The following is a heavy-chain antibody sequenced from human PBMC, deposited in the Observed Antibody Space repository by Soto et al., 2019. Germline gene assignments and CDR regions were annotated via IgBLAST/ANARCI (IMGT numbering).Heavy chain of an antibody. Sequence: SETLSLTCTVSVGSISSYYWSWIRQPPGKGLEWIGYIYYSGSTNYNPSLKSRVTISVDTSKNQFSLKLSSVTAADTAVYYCARGSPSSAYYDILTGYYHRCYFDYWGQGTLVTVSS. CDR2: IYYSGST. V-gene: IGHV4-59*01. CDR1: VGSISSYY. D-gene: IGHD3-9*01. CDR3: ARGSPSSAYYDILTGYYHRCYFDY. J-gene: IGHJ4*02.